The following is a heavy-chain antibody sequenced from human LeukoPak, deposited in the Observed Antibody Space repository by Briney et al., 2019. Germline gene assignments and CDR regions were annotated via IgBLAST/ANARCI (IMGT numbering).Heavy chain of an antibody. Sequence: SETLSLTCSVSGGSISRSTYYWGWIRQPPGKGLEWIATINYSGTTHYIPSLNSRVTISADTSNNQFSLKVKSVTAADTAVYYCASPLGYDSSGYYGGYWGQGTLVTVSS. V-gene: IGHV4-39*07. CDR2: INYSGTT. CDR3: ASPLGYDSSGYYGGY. D-gene: IGHD3-22*01. CDR1: GGSISRSTYY. J-gene: IGHJ4*02.